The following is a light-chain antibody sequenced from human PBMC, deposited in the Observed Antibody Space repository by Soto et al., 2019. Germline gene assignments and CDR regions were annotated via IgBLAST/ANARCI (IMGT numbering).Light chain of an antibody. CDR2: DAS. CDR3: QQRSNWPLT. CDR1: QSISTY. V-gene: IGKV3-11*01. Sequence: EMVLTQSPAXLXXSXCXXXXLPFRASQSISTYLAWYQQKPGQAPRLLIYDASNRATGIPARFSGSGSGTDFTLTISSLEPEDFAVYYCQQRSNWPLTFGGGTKVDVK. J-gene: IGKJ4*01.